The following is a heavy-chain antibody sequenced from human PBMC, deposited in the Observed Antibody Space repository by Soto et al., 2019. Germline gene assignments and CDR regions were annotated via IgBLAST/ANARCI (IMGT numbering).Heavy chain of an antibody. CDR3: VKYYYDSSGLNWFDP. CDR2: MYHSGNT. Sequence: SETLSLTCTVSGASITSDDFYCSWIRQHPGKGLEWIGYMYHSGNTYYNPSLRSRLIMSMAPSKNQFSLRLTSVTAADTAVYYCVKYYYDSSGLNWFDPWGPGTLVTVSS. J-gene: IGHJ5*02. D-gene: IGHD3-22*01. V-gene: IGHV4-31*03. CDR1: GASITSDDFY.